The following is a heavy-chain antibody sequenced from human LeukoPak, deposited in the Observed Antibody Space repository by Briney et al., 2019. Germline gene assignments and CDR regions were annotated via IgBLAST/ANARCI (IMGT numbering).Heavy chain of an antibody. CDR2: IIPIFGIA. Sequence: SVKVSCKASGGTFSSYAISWVRQAPGQGLEWMGRIIPIFGIANYAQKFQGRGTITAEKSTSTAYMELRRLRSEDTAVYYCARAMDTAMVNGGDYWGQGTLVTVS. CDR1: GGTFSSYA. D-gene: IGHD5-18*01. CDR3: ARAMDTAMVNGGDY. J-gene: IGHJ4*02. V-gene: IGHV1-69*04.